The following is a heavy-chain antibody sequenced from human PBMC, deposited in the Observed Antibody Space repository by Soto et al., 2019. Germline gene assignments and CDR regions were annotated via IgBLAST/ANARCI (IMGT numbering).Heavy chain of an antibody. Sequence: SETLSLTCTVSGGSISSSSYYWGWIRQPPGKGLEWIGSIYYSGSTYYNPSLKSRVTISVDTSKNQFSLKLSSVTAADTAVYYCARHSKRNYFDYWGQGTLVTVSS. CDR2: IYYSGST. CDR3: ARHSKRNYFDY. CDR1: GGSISSSSYY. D-gene: IGHD2-2*01. V-gene: IGHV4-39*01. J-gene: IGHJ4*02.